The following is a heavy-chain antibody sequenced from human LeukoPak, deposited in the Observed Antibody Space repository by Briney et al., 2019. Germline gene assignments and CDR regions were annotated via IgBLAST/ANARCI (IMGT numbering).Heavy chain of an antibody. V-gene: IGHV3-48*01. Sequence: GGSLRLSCAASGFTFSSYSMNWVRQAPGKGLEWVSYISSSSSTIYYADSVKGRFTISRDNAKNSLYLQMNSLRAEDTAVYYCTTGRYSYGYGVDYWGQGTLVTVSS. J-gene: IGHJ4*02. D-gene: IGHD5-18*01. CDR2: ISSSSSTI. CDR1: GFTFSSYS. CDR3: TTGRYSYGYGVDY.